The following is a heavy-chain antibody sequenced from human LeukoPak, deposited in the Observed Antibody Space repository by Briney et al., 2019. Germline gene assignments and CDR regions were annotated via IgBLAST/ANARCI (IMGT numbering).Heavy chain of an antibody. J-gene: IGHJ6*03. CDR1: GGTFSSYA. V-gene: IGHV1-69*05. CDR3: ASSYGSGSGYYYYYYMDV. D-gene: IGHD3-10*01. CDR2: IIPIFGTA. Sequence: ASVKVSCKASGGTFSSYAISWVRQAPGQGLEWMGGIIPIFGTANYAQKFQGRVTITTDESTSTAYMELSSLRYEDTAVYYCASSYGSGSGYYYYYYMDVWGKGTTVTVSS.